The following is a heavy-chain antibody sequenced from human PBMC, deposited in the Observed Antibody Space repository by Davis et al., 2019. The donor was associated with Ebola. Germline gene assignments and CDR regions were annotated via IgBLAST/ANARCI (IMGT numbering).Heavy chain of an antibody. D-gene: IGHD3-3*01. Sequence: ASVKVSCKASGYTFTDYYMHWVRQAPGQGLEWMGIINPSGGATNYAQKFQGRVTMTRDTSASTVYMELSSLRSDDTAVYYCARASFGVGPYSSSYYMDIWGTGTTVAVS. CDR1: GYTFTDYY. CDR2: INPSGGAT. J-gene: IGHJ6*03. V-gene: IGHV1-46*01. CDR3: ARASFGVGPYSSSYYMDI.